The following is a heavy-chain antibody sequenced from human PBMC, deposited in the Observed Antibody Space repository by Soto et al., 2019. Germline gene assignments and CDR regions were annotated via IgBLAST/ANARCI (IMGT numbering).Heavy chain of an antibody. J-gene: IGHJ4*02. CDR3: ARQDDFWSGYSY. D-gene: IGHD3-3*01. CDR1: GGSISSYY. CDR2: IYYSGST. Sequence: SETLSLTCTVSGGSISSYYWSWIRQPPGKGLEWIGYIYYSGSTNYNPSLKSRVTISVDTSKNQFSLKLSSVTAADTAVYYCARQDDFWSGYSYWGQGTLVTVSS. V-gene: IGHV4-59*08.